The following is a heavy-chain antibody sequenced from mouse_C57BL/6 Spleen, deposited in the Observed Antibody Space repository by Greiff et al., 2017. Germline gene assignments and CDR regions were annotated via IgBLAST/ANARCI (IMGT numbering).Heavy chain of an antibody. CDR2: IWSGGST. CDR3: AKAPYDGYFDY. D-gene: IGHD2-3*01. J-gene: IGHJ2*01. Sequence: VKLVESGPGLVQPSQSLSITCTVSGFSLTSYGVHWVRRSPGKGLEWLGVIWSGGSTDYNAAFISRLSISKDNSKSQVFFKMNSLQADDTAIYYCAKAPYDGYFDYWGQGTTLTVSS. CDR1: GFSLTSYG. V-gene: IGHV2-2*01.